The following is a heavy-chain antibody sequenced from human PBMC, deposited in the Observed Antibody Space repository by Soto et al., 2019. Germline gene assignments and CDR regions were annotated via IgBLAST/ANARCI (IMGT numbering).Heavy chain of an antibody. D-gene: IGHD3-16*01. CDR1: GGSFSGYY. Sequence: PSETLSLTCAVYGGSFSGYYWSWIRQPPGKGLEWIGEINHSGSTNYNPSLKSRVTISVDTSKNQFSLKLSSVTAADTAVYYCARGYYAPLGDYWGQGTLVPVSS. CDR3: ARGYYAPLGDY. J-gene: IGHJ4*02. CDR2: INHSGST. V-gene: IGHV4-34*01.